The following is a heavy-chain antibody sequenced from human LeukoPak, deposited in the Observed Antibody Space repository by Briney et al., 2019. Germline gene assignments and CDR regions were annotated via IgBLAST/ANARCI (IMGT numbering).Heavy chain of an antibody. J-gene: IGHJ4*02. V-gene: IGHV1-2*02. Sequence: ASVKVSCKASGYTFTDYYMHWVRQAPGQGPEWMGWINTNTGRTSYAQKFQGRVTMTRDTSVNTAYMELSRLRSGDTAVYYCARDQVARDIVVVLTATGTIDYWGQGTLVTVSS. CDR1: GYTFTDYY. CDR3: ARDQVARDIVVVLTATGTIDY. D-gene: IGHD2-2*01. CDR2: INTNTGRT.